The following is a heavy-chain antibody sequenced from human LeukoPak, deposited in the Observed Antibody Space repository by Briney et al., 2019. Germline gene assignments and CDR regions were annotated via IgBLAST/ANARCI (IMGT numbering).Heavy chain of an antibody. J-gene: IGHJ3*02. CDR2: INPTGGSV. CDR3: ATSPSWYEAFDI. CDR1: GYTFTSYY. Sequence: ASVKVSCKASGYTFTSYYIHWVLQAPGQGLEWMGIINPTGGSVTYAQKFQGRVTMTRDTSTSTVYMELSSLRSEDTAVYYCATSPSWYEAFDIWGQGTMVTVSS. V-gene: IGHV1-46*01. D-gene: IGHD6-13*01.